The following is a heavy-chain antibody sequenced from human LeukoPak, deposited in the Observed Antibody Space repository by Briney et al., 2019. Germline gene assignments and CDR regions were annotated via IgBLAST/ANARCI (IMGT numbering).Heavy chain of an antibody. V-gene: IGHV4-4*07. D-gene: IGHD1-26*01. Sequence: SETLFLTCTVSDGSISRYYCSWIRQPAGKGLEWIGRIYTSGSTNYNPSLKSRVAMSVDTSKNQFSLQLSSVIAADTAVYYCARDLRGELLGDAFDIWGQGTMVTVSS. CDR3: ARDLRGELLGDAFDI. CDR1: DGSISRYY. J-gene: IGHJ3*02. CDR2: IYTSGST.